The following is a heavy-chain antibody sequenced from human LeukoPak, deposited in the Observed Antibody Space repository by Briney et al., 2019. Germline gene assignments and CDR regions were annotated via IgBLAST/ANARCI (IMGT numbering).Heavy chain of an antibody. D-gene: IGHD6-13*01. V-gene: IGHV4-4*02. CDR3: ARVVQAAAGSDAFDI. J-gene: IGHJ3*02. CDR2: IYHSGST. Sequence: SETLSLTCAVSGGSISSSNWWSWVRQPPGKGLEWIGEIYHSGSTNYNPSLKSRVTISVDKSKNQFSLKLSSVTAADTAVYHCARVVQAAAGSDAFDIWGQGTMVTVSS. CDR1: GGSISSSNW.